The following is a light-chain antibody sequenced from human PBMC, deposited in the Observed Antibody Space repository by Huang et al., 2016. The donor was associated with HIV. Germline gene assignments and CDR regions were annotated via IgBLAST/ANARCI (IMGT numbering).Light chain of an antibody. CDR1: QSGNSV. J-gene: IGKJ2*01. CDR3: QQYKKLLGT. V-gene: IGKV3-15*01. CDR2: GAA. Sequence: IVMTQSPATLSVSPGERATLSCRASQSGNSVVAWYQQKPGQAPRLLIDGAAIRATGVPPRFSGGGSWTDFILSISSLQSEDFAVYYCQQYKKLLGTCGRGTNLGIK.